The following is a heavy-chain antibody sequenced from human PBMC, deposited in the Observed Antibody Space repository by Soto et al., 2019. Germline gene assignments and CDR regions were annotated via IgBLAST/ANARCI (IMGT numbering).Heavy chain of an antibody. V-gene: IGHV3-48*02. Sequence: HSGGSLRLSCAASGFTFRSYSMNWVRQAPGKGLEWVSYISSSNRTINYADSVKGRFIISRDNAKNSLYLQMHSLRDEDTAVYYCAREGWPLLQTGMDVWGQGTTVTVSS. CDR1: GFTFRSYS. J-gene: IGHJ6*02. D-gene: IGHD2-15*01. CDR2: ISSSNRTI. CDR3: AREGWPLLQTGMDV.